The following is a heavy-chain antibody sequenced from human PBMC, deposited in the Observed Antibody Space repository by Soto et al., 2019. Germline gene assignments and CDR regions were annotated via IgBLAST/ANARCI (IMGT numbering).Heavy chain of an antibody. V-gene: IGHV1-18*04. CDR1: GYTFTSYG. CDR3: ARSVSFRYQLLKRGMDV. D-gene: IGHD2-2*01. J-gene: IGHJ6*02. Sequence: SVKVSCKASGYTFTSYGISWVRQAPVQGLEWMGWISAYNGNTNYAQKLQGRVTMTTDTSTSTAYMELRRLRSDDTAVYYCARSVSFRYQLLKRGMDVWGQGTTVTVSS. CDR2: ISAYNGNT.